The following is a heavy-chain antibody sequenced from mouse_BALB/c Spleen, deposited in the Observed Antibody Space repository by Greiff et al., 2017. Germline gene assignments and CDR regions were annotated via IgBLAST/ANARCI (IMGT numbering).Heavy chain of an antibody. V-gene: IGHV5-6-4*01. CDR2: ISSGGSYT. CDR1: GFTFSSYT. D-gene: IGHD1-1*01. Sequence: EVMLVESGGGLVKPGGSLKLSCAASGFTFSSYTMSWVRQTPEKRLEWVATISSGGSYTYYPDSVKGRFTISRDNAKNTLYLQMSSLKSEDTAMYYCTRDLLTTVDYYFDYWGQGTTLTVSS. CDR3: TRDLLTTVDYYFDY. J-gene: IGHJ2*01.